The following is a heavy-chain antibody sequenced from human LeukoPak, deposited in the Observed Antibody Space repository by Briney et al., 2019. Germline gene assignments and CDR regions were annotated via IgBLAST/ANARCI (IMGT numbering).Heavy chain of an antibody. Sequence: ASVKVSCKASGYTFTTYYMHWVRQAHGQGLINPSGGSTSYAQKLQGRVTMTRDTSTSTIYMELSSLRSEDTAVYYCARDGRYCGSTSCRLNWFDPWGQGTLVTVSS. CDR3: ARDGRYCGSTSCRLNWFDP. CDR1: GYTFTTYY. V-gene: IGHV1-46*01. CDR2: INPSGGST. J-gene: IGHJ5*02. D-gene: IGHD2-2*01.